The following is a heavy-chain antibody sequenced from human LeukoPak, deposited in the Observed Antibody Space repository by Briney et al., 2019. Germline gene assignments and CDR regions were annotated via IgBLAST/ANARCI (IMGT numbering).Heavy chain of an antibody. CDR2: IYHSGST. D-gene: IGHD3-3*01. Sequence: PSETLSLTCAVSGYSISSGYYWGWIRQPPGKGLEWLGSIYHSGSTYYNPSLKSGVTISVDTSKNQFSLKLSSVTAADTAVYYCARGPGDFWSGYYYAFDIWGQGTMVTVSS. CDR3: ARGPGDFWSGYYYAFDI. J-gene: IGHJ3*02. CDR1: GYSISSGYY. V-gene: IGHV4-38-2*01.